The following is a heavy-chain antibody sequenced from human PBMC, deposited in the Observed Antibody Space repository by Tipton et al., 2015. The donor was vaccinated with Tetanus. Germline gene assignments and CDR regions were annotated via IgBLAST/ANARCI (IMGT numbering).Heavy chain of an antibody. D-gene: IGHD5-12*01. CDR1: GGTFSGYY. CDR3: SRGVDRTKGGID. J-gene: IGHJ4*02. Sequence: TLSLTCTIYGGTFSGYYCSWIRQPPGRGLEWIGEIHPSGSTNYNPSLTSRVTLSQDTSKSQFSLKLSSVTAADTAVYYCSRGVDRTKGGIDWGQGTLVTVSS. CDR2: IHPSGST. V-gene: IGHV4-34*01.